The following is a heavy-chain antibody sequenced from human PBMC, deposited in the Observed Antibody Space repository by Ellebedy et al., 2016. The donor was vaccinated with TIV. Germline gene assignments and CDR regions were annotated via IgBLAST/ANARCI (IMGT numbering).Heavy chain of an antibody. CDR3: AKDQVAGDGRWVFDS. D-gene: IGHD5-24*01. V-gene: IGHV3-23*01. J-gene: IGHJ3*01. CDR2: ISHTGTRT. Sequence: GESLKISCAASGFTFTSFAMSWVRQAPGKGLEWVSTISHTGTRTYYADSVEGRFTISRDTSKKTLYLQMNSLRAEDTAIYYCAKDQVAGDGRWVFDSWGQGTVVTVSS. CDR1: GFTFTSFA.